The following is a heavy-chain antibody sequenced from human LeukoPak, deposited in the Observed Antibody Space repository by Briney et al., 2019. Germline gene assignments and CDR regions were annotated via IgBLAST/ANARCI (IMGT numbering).Heavy chain of an antibody. CDR3: ARAYYGSTFDY. Sequence: GGSLRLSCAASGFTFSSYEMNWVRQAPGKGLEWVSYISSSGSTIYYADSVKGRFTISRDNAKNSLYLQMNSLRAEDTAVYYCARAYYGSTFDYWGQGTLVTVSS. CDR1: GFTFSSYE. J-gene: IGHJ4*02. V-gene: IGHV3-48*03. D-gene: IGHD3-10*01. CDR2: ISSSGSTI.